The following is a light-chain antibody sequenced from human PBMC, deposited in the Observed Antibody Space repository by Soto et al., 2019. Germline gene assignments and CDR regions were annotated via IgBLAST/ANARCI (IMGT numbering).Light chain of an antibody. J-gene: IGKJ1*01. CDR3: HHYGSSPQT. CDR1: QSVSSNS. V-gene: IGKV3-20*01. CDR2: AAS. Sequence: EIVLTQSPGTLSLSPGERATLSCRASQSVSSNSLAWYQQKPGQAPRLLIYAASRGATGIPDRFNGSGSGTDFTLTISRLEPEDFAVYFCHHYGSSPQTFGQGTKVEIK.